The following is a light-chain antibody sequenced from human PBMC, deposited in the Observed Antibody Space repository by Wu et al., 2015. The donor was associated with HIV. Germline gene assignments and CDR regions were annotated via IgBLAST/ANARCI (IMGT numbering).Light chain of an antibody. CDR1: QSIDSD. J-gene: IGKJ3*01. V-gene: IGKV3-11*01. CDR3: QQRRNWPLFT. Sequence: EVVLTQSPATLSLSPGRRATLSCRASQSIDSDLGWYQQRPGQAPRLLIYDASNRATGIPARFSGSGSGTEFTLTISSLEPEDFGVYYCQQRRNWPLFTFGPGTKVDIK. CDR2: DAS.